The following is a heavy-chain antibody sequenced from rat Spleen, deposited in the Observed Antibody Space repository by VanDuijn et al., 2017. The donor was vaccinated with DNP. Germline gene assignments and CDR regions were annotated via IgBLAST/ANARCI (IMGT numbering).Heavy chain of an antibody. CDR2: IGSDGYAP. CDR1: GFTFSDYY. D-gene: IGHD1-7*01. CDR3: ATRDTAGMPD. V-gene: IGHV5-22*01. Sequence: EVQLVGSGGGLVQPGRSLKLSCAASGFTFSDYYMAWVRQAPTKGLEWVAYIGSDGYAPYYGDSVKGRFTISRDNAKSTLYLQMNSLRSEDMATYYCATRDTAGMPDWGQGVMVTVSS. J-gene: IGHJ2*01.